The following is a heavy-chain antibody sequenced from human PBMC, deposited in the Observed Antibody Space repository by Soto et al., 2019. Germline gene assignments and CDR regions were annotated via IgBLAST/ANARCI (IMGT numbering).Heavy chain of an antibody. D-gene: IGHD5-18*01. CDR1: GFTFSNYG. Sequence: PGGSLRLSCAASGFTFSNYGMHWVRQAPGKGLEWVAVIWYDGSNKYYADSVKGRFSISRDNSKNMLYLQMNNLRAEDTAIYYCARTAPSTDMVAYWGQGSLVTVSS. CDR2: IWYDGSNK. V-gene: IGHV3-33*01. CDR3: ARTAPSTDMVAY. J-gene: IGHJ4*02.